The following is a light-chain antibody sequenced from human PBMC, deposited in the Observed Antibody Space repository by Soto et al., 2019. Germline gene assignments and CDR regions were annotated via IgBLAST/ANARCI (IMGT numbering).Light chain of an antibody. CDR2: DVS. CDR1: SSNVGGYNY. J-gene: IGLJ1*01. V-gene: IGLV2-14*01. CDR3: SSYTSSSTLV. Sequence: LTQPASVSGSPGQSITISCTGTSSNVGGYNYVSWYQQHPGKAPKLMIYDVSNRPSGVSNRFSGSKSGNTASLTISGLQAEDEADYYCSSYTSSSTLVFGTGTKVTVL.